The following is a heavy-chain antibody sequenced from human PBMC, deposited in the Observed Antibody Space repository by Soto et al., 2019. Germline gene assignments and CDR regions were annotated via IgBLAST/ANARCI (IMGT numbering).Heavy chain of an antibody. Sequence: SQTLSLTCAISGDSVSSNSAAWNWIRQSPSRGLEWLGRTYYRSQWYNDYAASVKSRITINPDTSKNQFSLKLSSVTAADTAVYYCARAAGVVVAATNWFDPWGQGTLVTVSS. CDR2: TYYRSQWYN. V-gene: IGHV6-1*01. CDR3: ARAAGVVVAATNWFDP. D-gene: IGHD2-15*01. J-gene: IGHJ5*02. CDR1: GDSVSSNSAA.